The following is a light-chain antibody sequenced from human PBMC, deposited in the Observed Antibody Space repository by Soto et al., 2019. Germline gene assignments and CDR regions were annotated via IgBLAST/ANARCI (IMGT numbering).Light chain of an antibody. CDR1: SGHSSYA. J-gene: IGLJ3*02. Sequence: QPVLTQSPSASASLGASVKLTCTLSSGHSSYAIAWHQQQPEKGPRYLMKLNSDGSHSKGDGIPDRFSGSSSGAARYLTISSLQSEDEADYYCQTWGTGLLVFGGGTQLTVL. CDR3: QTWGTGLLV. CDR2: LNSDGSH. V-gene: IGLV4-69*01.